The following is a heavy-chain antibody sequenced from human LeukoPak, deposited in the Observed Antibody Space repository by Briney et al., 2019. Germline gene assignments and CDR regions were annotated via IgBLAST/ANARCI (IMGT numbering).Heavy chain of an antibody. CDR2: IIPILGIA. V-gene: IGHV1-69*04. Sequence: SVKVSCKASGGTFSSYAISWVRQAPGQGLEWMGRIIPILGIANYAQKFQGRVTITADKSTSTAYMELSSLRSEDTAVYYCAREVEGVTTIDYWGQGTLVTVSS. J-gene: IGHJ4*02. CDR1: GGTFSSYA. CDR3: AREVEGVTTIDY. D-gene: IGHD4-17*01.